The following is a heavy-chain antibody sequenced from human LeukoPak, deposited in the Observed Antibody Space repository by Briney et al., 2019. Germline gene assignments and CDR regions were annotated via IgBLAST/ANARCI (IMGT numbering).Heavy chain of an antibody. D-gene: IGHD2-8*01. CDR2: ISYDGKNK. CDR1: GFTFSNYA. V-gene: IGHV3-30*04. J-gene: IGHJ4*02. CDR3: ARAKRGLTDY. Sequence: GGCLRLSCAASGFTFSNYAIHWVRQAPGKGLEWVAVISYDGKNKFYADSVTGRFTISRDNSKNTLFLQMSSLRAEDTAVYYCARAKRGLTDYWGQGTLVTVSS.